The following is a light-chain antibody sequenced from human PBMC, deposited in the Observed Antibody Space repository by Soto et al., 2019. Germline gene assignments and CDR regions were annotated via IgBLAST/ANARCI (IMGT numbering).Light chain of an antibody. CDR1: QDIRYY. CDR3: QHLNGFTIT. J-gene: IGKJ5*01. CDR2: DAS. Sequence: DIQMTRSPSSLSASPGDRVTITCKASQDIRYYLNWYQKKTGQDPKLLIYDASQLETGVPSRFSGSGSGTDFNFTLHKLQTEDIGTYDGQHLNGFTITFCQGTRLDI. V-gene: IGKV1-33*01.